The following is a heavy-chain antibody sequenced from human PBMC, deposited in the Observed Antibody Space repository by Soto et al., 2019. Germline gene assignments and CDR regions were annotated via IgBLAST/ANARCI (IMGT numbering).Heavy chain of an antibody. J-gene: IGHJ6*02. CDR3: AKLGGDGNRLNYYYYGMDV. CDR1: GFTFSSYW. CDR2: INSDGSST. Sequence: PGGSLRLSCAASGFTFSSYWMYWVRQAPGKGLVWVSGINSDGSSTTYADSVKGRFTISRDNSKNTLYLQMNSLRAEDTAVYYCAKLGGDGNRLNYYYYGMDVWGQGTTVTVSS. D-gene: IGHD3-16*01. V-gene: IGHV3-74*01.